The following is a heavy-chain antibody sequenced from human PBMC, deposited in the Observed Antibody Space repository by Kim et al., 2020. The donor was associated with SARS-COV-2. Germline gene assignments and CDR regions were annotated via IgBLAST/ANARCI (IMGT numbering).Heavy chain of an antibody. V-gene: IGHV1-69*13. D-gene: IGHD6-19*01. CDR3: AGGGYSSGWYGY. CDR2: IIPIFGTA. J-gene: IGHJ4*02. CDR1: GGTFSSYA. Sequence: SVKVSCKASGGTFSSYAISWVRQAPGQGLEWMGGIIPIFGTANYAQKFQGRVTITADESTSTAYMELSSLRSEDTAVYYCAGGGYSSGWYGYWGQGTLVTVSS.